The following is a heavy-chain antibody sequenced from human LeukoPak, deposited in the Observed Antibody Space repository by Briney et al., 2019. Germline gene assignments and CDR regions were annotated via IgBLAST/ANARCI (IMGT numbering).Heavy chain of an antibody. V-gene: IGHV3-48*04. J-gene: IGHJ4*02. CDR1: GFTFNTYS. Sequence: GGSLRLSCVASGFTFNTYSMNWFRQAPGKGLEWISYISSSSATTYYADSVKGRFTISRDNAKNSLYLQMNSLRAEDTAVYYCARGRDLFDSWGQGTLVIVSS. CDR3: ARGRDLFDS. CDR2: ISSSSATT.